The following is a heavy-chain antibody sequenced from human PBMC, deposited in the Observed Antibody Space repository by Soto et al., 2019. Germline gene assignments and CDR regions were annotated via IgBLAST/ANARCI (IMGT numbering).Heavy chain of an antibody. CDR1: GYTFTSYA. D-gene: IGHD1-20*01. CDR2: INAGNGNT. CDR3: ASGLDGCWYNFDY. Sequence: ASVKVSCKASGYTFTSYAMHWVRQAPGQRLEWMGWINAGNGNTKYSQKFQGRVTITRDTSASTAYMELSSLRSEDTAVYYCASGLDGCWYNFDYWGQGTLVNVSS. J-gene: IGHJ4*02. V-gene: IGHV1-3*01.